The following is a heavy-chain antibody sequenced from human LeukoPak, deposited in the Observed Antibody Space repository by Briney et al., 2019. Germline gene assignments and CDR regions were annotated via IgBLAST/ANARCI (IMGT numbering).Heavy chain of an antibody. V-gene: IGHV3-23*01. CDR2: IGGSGDTT. Sequence: GGSLRLSCAASGFTFSSYAMSWVRQAPGKGLEWVSTIGGSGDTTFYADSVRGRFTISRDNSNNTLYLQMSSLRAEDTAVYYCAKERSSMPAAANYWGQGTLVTVSS. CDR1: GFTFSSYA. J-gene: IGHJ4*02. CDR3: AKERSSMPAAANY. D-gene: IGHD6-25*01.